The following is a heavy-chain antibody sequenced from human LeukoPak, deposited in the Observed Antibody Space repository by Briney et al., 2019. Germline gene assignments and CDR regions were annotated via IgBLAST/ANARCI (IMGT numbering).Heavy chain of an antibody. V-gene: IGHV1-8*01. CDR2: MNPNSGNT. D-gene: IGHD3-22*01. CDR3: ARVRSRTAYYYDSSGYYGGYYFDY. CDR1: GYTFTSYD. J-gene: IGHJ4*02. Sequence: ASVTVSCKASGYTFTSYDINWVRQAPGQGLEWMGWMNPNSGNTVYAQKFQGRVTMTRNTSISTAYMELSSLRSEDTAVYYCARVRSRTAYYYDSSGYYGGYYFDYWGQGTLVTVSS.